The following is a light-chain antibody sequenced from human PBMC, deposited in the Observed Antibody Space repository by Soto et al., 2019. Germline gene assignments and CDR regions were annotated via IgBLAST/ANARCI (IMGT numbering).Light chain of an antibody. CDR1: QSVSSGF. CDR2: GAS. V-gene: IGKV3-20*01. CDR3: QQYGGSPIT. J-gene: IGKJ5*01. Sequence: EIVLTQSPGTLSLSPGERATLTCRASQSVSSGFLAWYQHKPGQAPTLLMSGASNRASGVPVRFSGSGSGTDFTLTITRLEPEDFALYYCQQYGGSPITFGLGTRLEI.